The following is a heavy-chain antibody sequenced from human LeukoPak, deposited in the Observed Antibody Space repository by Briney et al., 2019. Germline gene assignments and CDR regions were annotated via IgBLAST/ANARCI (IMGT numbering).Heavy chain of an antibody. J-gene: IGHJ6*03. V-gene: IGHV3-23*01. CDR2: ISGSGGST. Sequence: TGGSLRLSCAASGFTFSSYAMSWVRQAPGKGLEWVSGISGSGGSTYYADSVKGRFTISRDNAKNSLYLQMNSLRAEDTALYYCARELRDPEHYYYYMDVWGKGTTVTVSS. CDR3: ARELRDPEHYYYYMDV. CDR1: GFTFSSYA.